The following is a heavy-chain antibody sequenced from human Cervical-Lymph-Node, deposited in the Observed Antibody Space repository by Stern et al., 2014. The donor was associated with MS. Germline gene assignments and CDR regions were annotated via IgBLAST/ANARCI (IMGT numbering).Heavy chain of an antibody. CDR2: ISSSGSTI. J-gene: IGHJ4*02. CDR1: GLTLSDFY. D-gene: IGHD6-19*01. CDR3: TTYSSGWFYFDH. Sequence: QEQLEESGGGLVKPGGSVRLSCAAPGLTLSDFYMSWIRQAPGKGLEWVSYISSSGSTIFYADSVKGRFAISRDNANSSVFLQMNNLRAEDTAIYYCTTYSSGWFYFDHWGQGTLVTVSS. V-gene: IGHV3-11*01.